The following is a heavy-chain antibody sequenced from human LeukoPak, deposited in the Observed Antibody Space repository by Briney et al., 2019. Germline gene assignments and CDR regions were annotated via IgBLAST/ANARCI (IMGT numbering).Heavy chain of an antibody. Sequence: ASVKVSCKASGYTFTDYYMHWVRQAPGQGLEWMGRINPNSGGTKYAQKFQGRVTMTRDTSISTAYMELNRLTSDDSAVYYCAKCGDFIAASYNWFDPWGPGTLVTVSS. CDR3: AKCGDFIAASYNWFDP. D-gene: IGHD6-13*01. CDR1: GYTFTDYY. CDR2: INPNSGGT. V-gene: IGHV1-2*06. J-gene: IGHJ5*02.